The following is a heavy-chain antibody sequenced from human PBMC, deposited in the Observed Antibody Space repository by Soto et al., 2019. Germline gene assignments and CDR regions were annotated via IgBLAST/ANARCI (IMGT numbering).Heavy chain of an antibody. J-gene: IGHJ4*02. CDR3: ARGTVEWIQLWYYFDY. D-gene: IGHD5-18*01. CDR2: ISSSSSYI. Sequence: GGSLRLSCAASGFTFSSYSMNWVRQAPGKGLEWVSSISSSSSYIYYADSVKGRFTISRDNAKNSLYLQMNSLRAEDTAVYYCARGTVEWIQLWYYFDYGGQGTLVTVSS. CDR1: GFTFSSYS. V-gene: IGHV3-21*01.